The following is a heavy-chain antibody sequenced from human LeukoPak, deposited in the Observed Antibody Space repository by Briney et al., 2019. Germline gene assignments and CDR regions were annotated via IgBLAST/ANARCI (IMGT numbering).Heavy chain of an antibody. V-gene: IGHV1-2*02. Sequence: ASVKVSCKASVYTFTGYYMHWVRQAPGQGLEWMGWINPNSGGTNYAQKFQGRVTMTRDTSISTAYMELSRLRSDDTAVYYCARERVEMATLNYWGQGTLVTVSS. D-gene: IGHD5-24*01. CDR1: VYTFTGYY. CDR3: ARERVEMATLNY. CDR2: INPNSGGT. J-gene: IGHJ4*02.